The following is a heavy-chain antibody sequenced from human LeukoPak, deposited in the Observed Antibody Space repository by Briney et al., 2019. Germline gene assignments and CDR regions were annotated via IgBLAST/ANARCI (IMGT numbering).Heavy chain of an antibody. CDR2: ISGSGYNT. Sequence: GGSLRLSCGVSGFTFSSYGMSWVRQAPGKGLEWVSVISGSGYNTDYADSVKRRFTISRDNYRLYLQMNSLRPEDTAVYYCAKHSGSYFVYYFDYWGQGTLVTVSS. CDR1: GFTFSSYG. J-gene: IGHJ4*02. CDR3: AKHSGSYFVYYFDY. V-gene: IGHV3-23*01. D-gene: IGHD1-26*01.